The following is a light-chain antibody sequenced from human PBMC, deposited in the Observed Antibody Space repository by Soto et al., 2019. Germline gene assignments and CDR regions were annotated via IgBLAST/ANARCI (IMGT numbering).Light chain of an antibody. Sequence: IQMTQSPSTLSASIGDSVTITCRASHNIERWMAWYQQRPGRAPSLPIFDATTLHTGVPSRFSGSGSGTEFTLTINGLQPDDFATYYCQQFANSWTFGQGTKVEIK. V-gene: IGKV1-5*01. CDR2: DAT. CDR1: HNIERW. CDR3: QQFANSWT. J-gene: IGKJ1*01.